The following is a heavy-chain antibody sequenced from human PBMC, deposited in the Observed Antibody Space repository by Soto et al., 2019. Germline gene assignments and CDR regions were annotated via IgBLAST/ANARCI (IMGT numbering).Heavy chain of an antibody. CDR1: GGSFSGYY. D-gene: IGHD2-2*01. J-gene: IGHJ5*02. CDR3: ARGSRRYCSSTSCYAGWFDL. V-gene: IGHV4-34*01. CDR2: INHSGST. Sequence: QVQLQQWGAGLLKPSETLSLTCAVYGGSFSGYYWSWIRQPPGKGLEWIGEINHSGSTNYNPSLKSRVTISVDTSKNQFSLKLSSVTAADTAVYYCARGSRRYCSSTSCYAGWFDLWGQGTLVTVSS.